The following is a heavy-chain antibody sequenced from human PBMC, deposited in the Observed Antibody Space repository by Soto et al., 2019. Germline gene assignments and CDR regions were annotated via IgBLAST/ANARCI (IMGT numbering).Heavy chain of an antibody. CDR1: GFTFSIYA. J-gene: IGHJ5*02. Sequence: GGSLRLSCATSGFTFSIYAMSWVRQAPGKGLEWVSTIGGGDTYYADSVKGRFTISRDNSKSALFLQMTSLRVEDSAIYYCAKDGVAGNGKYDWFDPWGQGTLVTVSS. CDR3: AKDGVAGNGKYDWFDP. CDR2: IGGGDT. V-gene: IGHV3-23*01. D-gene: IGHD6-19*01.